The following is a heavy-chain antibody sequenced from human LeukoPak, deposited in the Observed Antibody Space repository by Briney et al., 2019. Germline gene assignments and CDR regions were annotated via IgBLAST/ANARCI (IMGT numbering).Heavy chain of an antibody. V-gene: IGHV3-21*01. CDR1: GFTFSSYS. CDR3: ARPAVAGTFDY. Sequence: GGSLGLSCAASGFTFSSYSMNWVRQAPGKGLEWVSSISSSSSYIYYADSVKGRFTISRDNAKNSLYLQMNSLRAEDTAVYYCARPAVAGTFDYWGQGTLVTVSS. CDR2: ISSSSSYI. J-gene: IGHJ4*02. D-gene: IGHD6-19*01.